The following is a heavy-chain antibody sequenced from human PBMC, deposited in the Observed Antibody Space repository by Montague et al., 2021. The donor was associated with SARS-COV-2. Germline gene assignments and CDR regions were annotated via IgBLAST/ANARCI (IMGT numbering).Heavy chain of an antibody. J-gene: IGHJ6*02. CDR3: AKVGSSWYHGYYYGMDV. Sequence: SVRLSCLASGFTFSSYAMSWVRQAPGKGLEWVSAISGSGGSTYYXDSVKGRFTISRDNSKNTLYLQMNSLRAEDTAVYYCAKVGSSWYHGYYYGMDVWGQGTTVTVSS. CDR1: GFTFSSYA. D-gene: IGHD6-13*01. V-gene: IGHV3-23*01. CDR2: ISGSGGST.